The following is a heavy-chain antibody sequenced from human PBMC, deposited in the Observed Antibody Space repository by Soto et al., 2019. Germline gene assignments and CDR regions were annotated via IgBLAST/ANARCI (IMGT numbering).Heavy chain of an antibody. CDR2: IHYRGNT. Sequence: QVQLQESGPGLVKPSQTLSLTCTASGGSISSGGFYWNWIRQYPGKGLEWIGYIHYRGNTYYNPSLKSRITMSRDTSQNQFSLKLSSVTAADTAVYYCARGNDYGGNSVSWYFDLWGRGTPVTVSS. CDR1: GGSISSGGFY. D-gene: IGHD4-17*01. J-gene: IGHJ2*01. CDR3: ARGNDYGGNSVSWYFDL. V-gene: IGHV4-31*03.